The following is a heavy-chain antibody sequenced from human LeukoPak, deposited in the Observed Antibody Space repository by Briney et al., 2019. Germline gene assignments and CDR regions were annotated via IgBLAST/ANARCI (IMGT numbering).Heavy chain of an antibody. V-gene: IGHV4-39*01. CDR3: ASTDPRYSSSWYLGY. J-gene: IGHJ4*02. D-gene: IGHD6-13*01. Sequence: TSETLSLTCTVSGGSIDSRSYYRGWIRQPPGKGLEWFGSIYSSGSTYYNPSLKSRVTISVDTSKNQFSLKLSSVTAADTAVYYCASTDPRYSSSWYLGYWGQGTLVTVSS. CDR1: GGSIDSRSYY. CDR2: IYSSGST.